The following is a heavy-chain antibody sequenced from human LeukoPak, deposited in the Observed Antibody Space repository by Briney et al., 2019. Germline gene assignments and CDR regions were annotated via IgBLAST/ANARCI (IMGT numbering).Heavy chain of an antibody. J-gene: IGHJ6*02. D-gene: IGHD4-11*01. CDR1: GFTFSSYA. Sequence: GSLRLSCAASGFTFSSYAMHWVRQAPGKGLEWVAVISYDGSNKYYADSVKGRFTISRDNSKNTLYLQMNSLRAEDTAVYYCASLLTVSYGMDAWGQGTTVTVSS. CDR3: ASLLTVSYGMDA. V-gene: IGHV3-30*04. CDR2: ISYDGSNK.